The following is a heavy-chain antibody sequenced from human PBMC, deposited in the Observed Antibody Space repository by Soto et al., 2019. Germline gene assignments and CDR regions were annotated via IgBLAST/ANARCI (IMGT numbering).Heavy chain of an antibody. V-gene: IGHV4-31*03. CDR3: SRDVGSSHGPGHPHYFDY. D-gene: IGHD2-2*01. CDR1: GGSISSGDYY. J-gene: IGHJ4*02. CDR2: IYYNGTT. Sequence: QVQLQESGPGLVKPSQTLSLTCTVSGGSISSGDYYWSWIRQLPGKALEWIAYIYYNGTTYYTTSLKSRATISLDTSRNQFFLNLNSVTAADTAVYYCSRDVGSSHGPGHPHYFDYWGQGTLVTVSS.